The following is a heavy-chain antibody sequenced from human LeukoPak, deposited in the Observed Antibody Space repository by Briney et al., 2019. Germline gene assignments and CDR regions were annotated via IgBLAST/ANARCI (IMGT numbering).Heavy chain of an antibody. CDR1: GGTFSIYA. D-gene: IGHD6-13*01. CDR2: IIPIFGTA. Sequence: GASVKVSCKASGGTFSIYAISWVRQAPGQGLEWMGGIIPIFGTANYAQKFQGRVTITADESTSTAYMELSSLRSEDTAVYYCARGPSSSWSGYYFDYWGQGTLVTVSS. CDR3: ARGPSSSWSGYYFDY. J-gene: IGHJ4*02. V-gene: IGHV1-69*13.